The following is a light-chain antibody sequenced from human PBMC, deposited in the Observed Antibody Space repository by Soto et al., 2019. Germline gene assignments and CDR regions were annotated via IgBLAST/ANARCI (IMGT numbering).Light chain of an antibody. CDR3: QVWDRSSDQAV. CDR1: NIGTKY. CDR2: GDS. Sequence: SYELTQPPSVSVAPGQTASITCGGNNIGTKYVHWYQQRPGQAPVLVVYGDSDRPAGIPERFSGSNSGNTATLSISRVEAGDEADYYCQVWDRSSDQAVFGGGTKVTVL. J-gene: IGLJ3*02. V-gene: IGLV3-21*02.